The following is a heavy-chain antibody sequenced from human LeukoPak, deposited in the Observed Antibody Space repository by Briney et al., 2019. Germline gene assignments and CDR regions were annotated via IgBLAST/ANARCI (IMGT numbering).Heavy chain of an antibody. CDR1: GFTFSSYG. D-gene: IGHD4-11*01. Sequence: GGSLRLSCAASGFTFSSYGMHWVRQAPGKGLEWVAFIRYDGSNKYYADSVKGRFTISRDNSKNTLYLQMNSLRAEDTAVYYCAKDGTVTARLGDYWGQGTLVTVSS. CDR3: AKDGTVTARLGDY. CDR2: IRYDGSNK. J-gene: IGHJ4*02. V-gene: IGHV3-30*02.